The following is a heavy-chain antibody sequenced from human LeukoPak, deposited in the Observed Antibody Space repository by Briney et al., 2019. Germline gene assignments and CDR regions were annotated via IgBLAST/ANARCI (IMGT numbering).Heavy chain of an antibody. CDR3: ARQSTADV. D-gene: IGHD2-2*01. CDR1: GGSISSSSYY. CDR2: IYYSGST. V-gene: IGHV4-39*01. Sequence: SETLSLTCTVSGGSISSSSYYWGWIRQPPGKGLEWIGSIYYSGSTYYNPSLKSRVTISVDTSKNQFSLKLSSVTAADTAVYYWARQSTADVWGKGTTVTVSS. J-gene: IGHJ6*04.